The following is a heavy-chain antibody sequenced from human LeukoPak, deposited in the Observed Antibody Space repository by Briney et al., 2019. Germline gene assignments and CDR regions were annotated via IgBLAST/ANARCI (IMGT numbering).Heavy chain of an antibody. CDR2: ISSSGSTI. V-gene: IGHV3-48*03. Sequence: GGSLRLSCAASGFTFSSYEMNWVRQAPGKGLEWVSYISSSGSTIYYADSVKGRFTISRDNAKNSLYLQMNSLRAEDTAVYYCARQGGYSSSWYSVDYWGQGTLVTVSS. D-gene: IGHD6-13*01. CDR1: GFTFSSYE. CDR3: ARQGGYSSSWYSVDY. J-gene: IGHJ4*02.